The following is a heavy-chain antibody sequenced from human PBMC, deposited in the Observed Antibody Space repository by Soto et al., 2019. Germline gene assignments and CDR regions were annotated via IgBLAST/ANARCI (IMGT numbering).Heavy chain of an antibody. CDR1: GFTFSNYA. V-gene: IGHV3-30-3*01. J-gene: IGHJ3*02. CDR3: ARDTWAFDI. CDR2: ISYDGSNK. Sequence: QVQLVESGGGVVQPGRSLRLSCAASGFTFSNYAMHWVRQAPGKGLEWVAVISYDGSNKYYADSVKGRFTISRDNSKNTLYLQMNSLSVEDRTVYYCARDTWAFDIWGQGTMVTVSS.